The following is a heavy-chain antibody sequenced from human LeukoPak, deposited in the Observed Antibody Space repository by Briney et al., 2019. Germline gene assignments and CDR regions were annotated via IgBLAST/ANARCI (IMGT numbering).Heavy chain of an antibody. D-gene: IGHD3-3*01. CDR2: INHSGST. Sequence: SSETLSLTCAVYGGSFSGYYWSWIRQPPGKGLEWIGEINHSGSTNYNPSLKSRVTISVDTSKNQFSLKLSSVTAADTAVYYCARGPLRSGYYRPNWFDPWGQGTLVTVSS. J-gene: IGHJ5*02. CDR3: ARGPLRSGYYRPNWFDP. CDR1: GGSFSGYY. V-gene: IGHV4-34*01.